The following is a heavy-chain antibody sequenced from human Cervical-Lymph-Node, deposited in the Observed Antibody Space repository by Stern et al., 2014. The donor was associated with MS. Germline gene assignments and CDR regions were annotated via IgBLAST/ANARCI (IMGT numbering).Heavy chain of an antibody. J-gene: IGHJ4*02. CDR1: GFTVGSSY. CDR3: ARVGRGYISGYSFNY. Sequence: EVQLVESGGGLIQPGGSLRLSCAASGFTVGSSYMSWVRQAPGKGLEWVSAIHNGGATYYADSVKGRFTISRDNSKNTLYFQMSSLRAEDTAVYYCARVGRGYISGYSFNYWAQGTLVTVSS. V-gene: IGHV3-53*01. CDR2: IHNGGAT. D-gene: IGHD5-18*01.